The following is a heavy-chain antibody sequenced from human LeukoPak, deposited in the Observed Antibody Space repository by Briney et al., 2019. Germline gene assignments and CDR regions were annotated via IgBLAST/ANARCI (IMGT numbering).Heavy chain of an antibody. CDR3: ASSYSSSWPFDY. Sequence: GGSLRLSCAASGFTFSSYAMSWVRQAPGKGLEWVSSISSSSSYIYYADSVKGRFTISRDNAKNSLYLQMNSLRAEDTAVYYCASSYSSSWPFDYWGQGTLVTVSS. D-gene: IGHD6-13*01. CDR2: ISSSSSYI. V-gene: IGHV3-21*01. CDR1: GFTFSSYA. J-gene: IGHJ4*02.